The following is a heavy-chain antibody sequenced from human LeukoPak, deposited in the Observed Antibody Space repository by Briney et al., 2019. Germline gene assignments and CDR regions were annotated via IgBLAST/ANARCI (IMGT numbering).Heavy chain of an antibody. J-gene: IGHJ6*03. Sequence: VASVKVSCMASGGTFSSYTISWVRQAPGQGLEWMGGIIPIFGTANYAQKFQGRVTITADESTSTAYMELSSLRSEDTAVYYCTYYYDTRFSDYYMDVWGKGTTVTVSS. D-gene: IGHD3-22*01. CDR1: GGTFSSYT. V-gene: IGHV1-69*01. CDR3: TYYYDTRFSDYYMDV. CDR2: IIPIFGTA.